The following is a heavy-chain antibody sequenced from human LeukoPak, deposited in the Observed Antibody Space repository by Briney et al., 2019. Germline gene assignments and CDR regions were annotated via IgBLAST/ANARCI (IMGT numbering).Heavy chain of an antibody. Sequence: TTSETLSLTCTVSGYSISSGYYWGWIRQPPGEGLEWIGSIYHSGSTYYNPSLKSRVTISVDTSKNQFSLKLSSVTAADTAVYYCARLGYCSGGSCYFDRTYIIDYWGQGTLVTVSS. V-gene: IGHV4-38-2*02. CDR2: IYHSGST. CDR3: ARLGYCSGGSCYFDRTYIIDY. J-gene: IGHJ4*02. CDR1: GYSISSGYY. D-gene: IGHD2-15*01.